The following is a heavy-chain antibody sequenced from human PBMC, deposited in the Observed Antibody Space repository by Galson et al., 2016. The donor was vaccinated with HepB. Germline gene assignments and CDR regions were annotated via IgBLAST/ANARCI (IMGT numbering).Heavy chain of an antibody. V-gene: IGHV3-21*01. CDR3: ARGGSTGYY. CDR2: ISSTSIYI. Sequence: SLRLSCAASGFTFSSYSMNWVRQAPGEGLEWVSSISSTSIYIYYAESVKGRFTISRDNAKNSLHLQMNSLRAEDTAVYYCARGGSTGYYWGQGSLVTVSS. D-gene: IGHD6-19*01. CDR1: GFTFSSYS. J-gene: IGHJ4*02.